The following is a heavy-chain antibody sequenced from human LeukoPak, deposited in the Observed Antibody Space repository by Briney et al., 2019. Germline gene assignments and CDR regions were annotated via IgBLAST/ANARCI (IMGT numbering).Heavy chain of an antibody. D-gene: IGHD3-3*01. J-gene: IGHJ5*02. V-gene: IGHV4-39*01. CDR1: GGSISSYY. Sequence: SETLSLTCTVSGGSISSYYWSWIRQPPGKGLEWIESIYYSGSTYYNPSLKSRVTISVDTSKNQFSLKLSSVTAADTAVYYCARLRSYYDFWSGYYRSSRWFDPWGQGTLVTVSS. CDR3: ARLRSYYDFWSGYYRSSRWFDP. CDR2: IYYSGST.